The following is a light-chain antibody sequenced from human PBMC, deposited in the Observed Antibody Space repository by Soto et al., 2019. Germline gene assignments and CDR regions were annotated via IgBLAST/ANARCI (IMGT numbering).Light chain of an antibody. V-gene: IGKV3-15*01. CDR1: QSVSSN. Sequence: EIVLVHSPATLSCSRGEIATLSCGASQSVSSNLAWHQQKPGQAPRILIYDASTRATGISARFSGSGSGTEFTLTISSLQSEDFAVYYCQQYHNWPITFGQGTRLEIK. CDR2: DAS. J-gene: IGKJ5*01. CDR3: QQYHNWPIT.